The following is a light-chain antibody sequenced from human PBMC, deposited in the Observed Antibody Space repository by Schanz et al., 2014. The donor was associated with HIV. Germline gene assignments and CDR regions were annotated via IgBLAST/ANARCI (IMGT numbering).Light chain of an antibody. CDR1: QSISSY. CDR2: GVS. Sequence: DMQMTQSPSSLSASVGDRVTITCRASQSISSYLNWYQQKPEKAPKLLIYGVSNLQSGVPSRFSGSGSGTDFTLTITSLQPEDFATYYCQQSYTTPTFGHGTRLEFK. J-gene: IGKJ5*01. CDR3: QQSYTTPT. V-gene: IGKV1-39*01.